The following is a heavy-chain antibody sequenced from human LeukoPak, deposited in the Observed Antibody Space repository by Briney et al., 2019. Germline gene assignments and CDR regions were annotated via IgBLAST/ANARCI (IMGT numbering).Heavy chain of an antibody. J-gene: IGHJ4*02. Sequence: GGSLRLSCAASGFTVNSNYMSWVRQAPGKGLEWISVIYSDGTTYYADSVKGRFTISRDNSKNTLYLQMNSRRDEDTAMFYCARASGIYMVFDYWGQGTLVTVSS. CDR2: IYSDGTT. CDR1: GFTVNSNY. D-gene: IGHD1-26*01. V-gene: IGHV3-53*01. CDR3: ARASGIYMVFDY.